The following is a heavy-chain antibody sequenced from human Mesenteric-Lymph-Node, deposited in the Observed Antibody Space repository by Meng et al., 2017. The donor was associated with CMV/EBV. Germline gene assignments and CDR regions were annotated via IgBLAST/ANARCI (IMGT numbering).Heavy chain of an antibody. D-gene: IGHD3-10*01. Sequence: GESLKISCVASGFTFSSYAMHWVRQAPGKGLEWVAVISYDGSNKYYAGSVMGRFTISRDNSKNTLYLQMNSLRAEDTAVFYCARNYGSGSLYGPSYHDYWGQGTLVTVSS. V-gene: IGHV3-30*04. CDR2: ISYDGSNK. J-gene: IGHJ4*02. CDR1: GFTFSSYA. CDR3: ARNYGSGSLYGPSYHDY.